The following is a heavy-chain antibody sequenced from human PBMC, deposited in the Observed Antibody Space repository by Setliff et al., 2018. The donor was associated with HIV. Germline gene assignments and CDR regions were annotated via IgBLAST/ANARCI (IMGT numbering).Heavy chain of an antibody. D-gene: IGHD7-27*01. CDR2: TYPGDSTT. V-gene: IGHV5-51*01. CDR3: IRRRRAPGAADLESY. Sequence: GESLKISCKASGYSFSDYWIGWVRQMPGKGLEWMGVTYPGDSTTRYSPSLECQVTISADRSINTAFLQWSSLEASDTAMYYCIRRRRAPGAADLESYWGQGTLVTVSS. J-gene: IGHJ4*02. CDR1: GYSFSDYW.